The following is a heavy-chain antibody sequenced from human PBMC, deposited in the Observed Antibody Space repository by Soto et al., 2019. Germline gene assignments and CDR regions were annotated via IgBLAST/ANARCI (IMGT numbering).Heavy chain of an antibody. CDR2: VSGYNGHT. CDR3: ARLVGPTSSDNWFEP. D-gene: IGHD1-26*01. Sequence: QVKLEQSGAEVKKPGASVKVSCKASGYTFFSYGITWVRQAPGQGLEWMGWVSGYNGHTNYAQKFQGRVTMTRDISTTTAYMELRNLRSHVTAVYYCARLVGPTSSDNWFEPWGQGTLVTVSS. V-gene: IGHV1-18*01. CDR1: GYTFFSYG. J-gene: IGHJ5*02.